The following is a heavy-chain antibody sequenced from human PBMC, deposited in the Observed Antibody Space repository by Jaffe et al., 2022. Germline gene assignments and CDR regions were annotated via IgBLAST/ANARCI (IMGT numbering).Heavy chain of an antibody. Sequence: EVQLVESGGGLVQPGGSLRLSCAASGFTFSSYSMNWVRQAPGKGLEWVSYISSSSSTIYYADSVKGRFTISRDNAKNSLYLQMNSLRAEDTAVYYCARAAEAYYYGSGSYYKKEAGSPYYYYYMDVWGKGTTVTVSS. CDR2: ISSSSSTI. D-gene: IGHD3-10*01. CDR3: ARAAEAYYYGSGSYYKKEAGSPYYYYYMDV. CDR1: GFTFSSYS. J-gene: IGHJ6*03. V-gene: IGHV3-48*01.